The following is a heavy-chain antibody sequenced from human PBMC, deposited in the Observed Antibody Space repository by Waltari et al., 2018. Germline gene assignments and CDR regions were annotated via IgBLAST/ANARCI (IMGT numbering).Heavy chain of an antibody. CDR3: ARDDGITGRAFGNYHGMDV. CDR2: INAGNGDT. D-gene: IGHD1-20*01. V-gene: IGHV1-3*01. CDR1: DYTFTTYA. J-gene: IGHJ6*02. Sequence: QVQVVQSGAEVKKPGASVKISCKASDYTFTTYAMHWVRQAPGQRLEWMGWINAGNGDTESSQKFQGRVTITRDTSASTAYMELSSLRSEDTAVYYCARDDGITGRAFGNYHGMDVWGQGTTVTVSS.